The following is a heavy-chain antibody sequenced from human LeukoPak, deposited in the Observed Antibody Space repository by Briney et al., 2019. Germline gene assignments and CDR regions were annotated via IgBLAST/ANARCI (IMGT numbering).Heavy chain of an antibody. V-gene: IGHV3-30*04. Sequence: GGFLRLSCAASGFIFGDYAMHWVRQAPGKGLEWVAAIALDDTDRYYIDSVKGRFTISRDDSKNTLYLHMTSLRAEDTAVYYCTNSDDYGDYWGQGTLVTVSS. J-gene: IGHJ4*02. CDR3: TNSDDYGDY. CDR2: IALDDTDR. CDR1: GFIFGDYA.